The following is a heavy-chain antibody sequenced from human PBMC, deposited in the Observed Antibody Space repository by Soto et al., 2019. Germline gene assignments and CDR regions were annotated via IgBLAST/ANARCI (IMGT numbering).Heavy chain of an antibody. V-gene: IGHV3-23*01. J-gene: IGHJ6*03. CDR3: AKGWDEHYFYYYMNV. Sequence: GGSLRLSCAASGFTFSAYAMNWVRQAPGKGLEWVSSISGDGGITYYANSVKGRFTISRDTSRNTLFLQMDSLRVEDTAVYYCAKGWDEHYFYYYMNVWGKGTTVTVSS. CDR2: ISGDGGIT. CDR1: GFTFSAYA. D-gene: IGHD1-26*01.